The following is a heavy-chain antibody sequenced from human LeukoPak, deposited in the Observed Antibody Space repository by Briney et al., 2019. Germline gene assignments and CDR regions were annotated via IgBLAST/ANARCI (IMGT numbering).Heavy chain of an antibody. J-gene: IGHJ4*02. CDR2: IYSGGGT. D-gene: IGHD3-22*01. CDR1: GFTVSSNY. Sequence: GGSLRLSCAASGFTVSSNYMSWVRQAPGKGLEWVSVIYSGGGTYYADSVKGRFTISRDNSKNTLYLQMNSLRAEDTAVYYCARGGPLTPTNGYYIYWGQGTLVTVSS. CDR3: ARGGPLTPTNGYYIY. V-gene: IGHV3-53*01.